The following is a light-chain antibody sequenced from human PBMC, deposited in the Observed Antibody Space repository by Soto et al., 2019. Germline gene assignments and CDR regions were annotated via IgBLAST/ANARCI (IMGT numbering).Light chain of an antibody. J-gene: IGLJ2*01. CDR1: SSDIGTYKY. V-gene: IGLV2-8*01. CDR3: GSKAGSNKHVV. CDR2: EVT. Sequence: QSALTQPASVSGSPGQSITISCTGTSSDIGTYKYVSWFQHHPGKAPKLIIFEVTKRPSGVPDRFSGSKSGNTASLTVSGLQADDEADYYCGSKAGSNKHVVFGGGTKVTVL.